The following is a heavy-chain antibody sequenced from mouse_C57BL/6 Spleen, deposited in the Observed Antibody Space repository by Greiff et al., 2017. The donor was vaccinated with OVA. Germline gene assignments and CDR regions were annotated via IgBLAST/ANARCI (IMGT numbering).Heavy chain of an antibody. CDR1: GFTFSSYA. J-gene: IGHJ2*01. CDR2: ISDGGSYT. V-gene: IGHV5-4*01. Sequence: EVKLMESGGGLVKPGGSLKLSCAASGFTFSSYAMSWVRQTPEKRLEWVATISDGGSYTYYPDNVKGRFTISRDNAKNNLYLPMSHLKSEDTAMYYCAREGYWGQGTTLTVSS. CDR3: AREGY.